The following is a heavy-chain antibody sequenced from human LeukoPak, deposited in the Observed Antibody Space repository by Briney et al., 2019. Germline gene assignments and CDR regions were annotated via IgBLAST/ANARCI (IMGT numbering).Heavy chain of an antibody. D-gene: IGHD3-22*01. J-gene: IGHJ4*02. Sequence: GGSLRLSCAASGFTVSSNYMSWVRQAPGKGLEWVSVIYSGGSTYYADSVKGRFTISRDNSKNTPYLQMNSLRAEDTAVYYCARDRGSGYYDYWGQGTLVTVSS. V-gene: IGHV3-53*01. CDR2: IYSGGST. CDR3: ARDRGSGYYDY. CDR1: GFTVSSNY.